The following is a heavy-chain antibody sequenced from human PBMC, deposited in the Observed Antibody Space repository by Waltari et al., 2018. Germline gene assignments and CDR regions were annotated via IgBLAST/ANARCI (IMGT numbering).Heavy chain of an antibody. J-gene: IGHJ4*02. CDR2: IYYSGST. D-gene: IGHD3-3*01. V-gene: IGHV4-39*07. CDR3: ASAITIFGVVIGFDY. CDR1: GCSIRSSSYY. Sequence: QPQLQESGPGLVTPSETLSLPCTVAGCSIRSSSYYWGWFRQPPGKGLEWIGSIYYSGSTYYNPSLKSRVTISVDTSKNQFSLKLSSVTAADTAVDYCASAITIFGVVIGFDYWGQGTLVTVSS.